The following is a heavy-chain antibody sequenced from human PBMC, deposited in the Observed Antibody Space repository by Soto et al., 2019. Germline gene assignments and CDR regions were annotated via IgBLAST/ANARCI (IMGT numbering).Heavy chain of an antibody. CDR1: GFSFSSYW. CDR3: LSGRGY. Sequence: GGSLRLSCAAFGFSFSSYWINWVRQAPGKGLEWVANMNTDGSAQYYVDSVKGRFTISRDNAKNSVSLQMNSLRAEDAAVYYCLSGRGYWG. J-gene: IGHJ4*01. V-gene: IGHV3-7*01. CDR2: MNTDGSAQ.